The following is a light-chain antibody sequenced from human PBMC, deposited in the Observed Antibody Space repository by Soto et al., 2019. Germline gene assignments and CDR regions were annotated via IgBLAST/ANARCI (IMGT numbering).Light chain of an antibody. CDR2: AAS. CDR3: QKYNRAPWT. CDR1: QGISNY. J-gene: IGKJ1*01. V-gene: IGKV1-27*01. Sequence: DIQMTQSPSSLSASVGDRVTITCRASQGISNYLAWYQQKPGKVPKLLIYAASTLQSGAPSRFSGSGSGTYFTLSISSLQPEDVATYYYQKYNRAPWTFGQGTKVEIK.